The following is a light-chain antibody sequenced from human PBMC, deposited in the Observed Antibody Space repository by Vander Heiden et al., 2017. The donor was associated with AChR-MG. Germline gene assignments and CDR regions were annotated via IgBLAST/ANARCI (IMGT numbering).Light chain of an antibody. CDR1: SSNIRSNT. Sequence: QSVLTQPPSASGTPGQRVTISCSGSSSNIRSNTVNWYQQLHGTAPNLLIYSNNQRPSGGPDRFSCSKSGTSASLAISGLQSEDEADYYCAASDDSLNGFWVFGGGTKLTVL. J-gene: IGLJ3*02. CDR2: SNN. V-gene: IGLV1-44*01. CDR3: AASDDSLNGFWV.